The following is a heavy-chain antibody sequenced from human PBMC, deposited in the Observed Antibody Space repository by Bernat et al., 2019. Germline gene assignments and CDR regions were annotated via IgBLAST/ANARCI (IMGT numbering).Heavy chain of an antibody. D-gene: IGHD2-2*01. Sequence: QVQLVQSGAEVKKPGASVKVSCKASGYTFTSYGISWVRQAPGQGLEWMGWISAYNGNTNYAQKLQGRVTMTTDTSTSTAYMELRSLRSDDTAVYYCARDRDVVVPAAMSSVYYYYGMDVWGQRTTVTVSS. CDR2: ISAYNGNT. V-gene: IGHV1-18*01. CDR3: ARDRDVVVPAAMSSVYYYYGMDV. CDR1: GYTFTSYG. J-gene: IGHJ6*02.